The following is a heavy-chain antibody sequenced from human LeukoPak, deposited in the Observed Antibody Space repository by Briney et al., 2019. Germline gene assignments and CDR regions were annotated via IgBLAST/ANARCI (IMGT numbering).Heavy chain of an antibody. Sequence: GGSLRLSCIASGFTFSSSAMSWVRQAPGKGLEWVSDINGSGGRTYYADSVKGRFTISRDNSKSTLLLQMNSLRAEDTAVYYCAKGYSSGWYCFDYWGQGTLVTVSS. V-gene: IGHV3-23*01. CDR1: GFTFSSSA. CDR3: AKGYSSGWYCFDY. D-gene: IGHD6-19*01. CDR2: INGSGGRT. J-gene: IGHJ4*02.